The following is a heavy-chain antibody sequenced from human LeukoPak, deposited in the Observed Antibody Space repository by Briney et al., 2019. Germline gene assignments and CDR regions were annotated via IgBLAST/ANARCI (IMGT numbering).Heavy chain of an antibody. D-gene: IGHD6-6*01. Sequence: PGGSLRLSCAASGFTFSDYYMSWIRQAAGKGLEWVSYISSSGSTIYYAASVKGRFTLSRDNAKNSLYLQMNSLRAEDTAVYYCARAGSSSSGNDYWGQGTLVTVSS. J-gene: IGHJ4*02. CDR2: ISSSGSTI. CDR3: ARAGSSSSGNDY. V-gene: IGHV3-11*01. CDR1: GFTFSDYY.